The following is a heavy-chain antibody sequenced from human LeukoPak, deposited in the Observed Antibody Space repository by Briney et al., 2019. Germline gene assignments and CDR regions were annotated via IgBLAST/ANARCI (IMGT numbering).Heavy chain of an antibody. V-gene: IGHV7-4-1*02. CDR1: GYTFTNYT. Sequence: GASVKVSCKASGYTFTNYTLNWVRQAPGHALEWMGWIDNNTGNPTYDQGLTGRFVFSLDTSVSTAYLQISSLKAEDSAVYYCARAVGCGSGLCYSVYWGQGTLVTVSS. J-gene: IGHJ4*02. CDR2: IDNNTGNP. D-gene: IGHD2-8*02. CDR3: ARAVGCGSGLCYSVY.